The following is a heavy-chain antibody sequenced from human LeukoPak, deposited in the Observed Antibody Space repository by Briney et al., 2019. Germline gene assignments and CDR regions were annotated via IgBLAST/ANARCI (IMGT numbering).Heavy chain of an antibody. V-gene: IGHV1-18*01. Sequence: ASVKVSCKASGYTFTSYGISWVRQAPGQGLEWMGWISAYNGNTNYAQKLQGRVTMTTDTSTSTAYMELRSLRSDDTAVYYCARIYCSGGSCYPHFDYWGQGTLVTVSP. CDR2: ISAYNGNT. CDR1: GYTFTSYG. D-gene: IGHD2-15*01. J-gene: IGHJ4*02. CDR3: ARIYCSGGSCYPHFDY.